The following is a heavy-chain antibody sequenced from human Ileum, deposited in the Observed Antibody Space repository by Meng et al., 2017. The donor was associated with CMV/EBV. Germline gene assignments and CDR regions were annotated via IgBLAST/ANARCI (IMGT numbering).Heavy chain of an antibody. V-gene: IGHV3-30*02. CDR2: IRYIENLK. J-gene: IGHJ4*02. Sequence: VWVVESEGGVVHSVWSLRLSCVECGFLLISFGMYWVRRAPGKGLEWVAFIRYIENLKLYVDSVKGRFTVSRDNSKNILYLQMNSLRAEDTAVYYCAKVRIPMDDQFFDYWGQGILVTVSS. D-gene: IGHD2-8*01. CDR1: GFLLISFG. CDR3: AKVRIPMDDQFFDY.